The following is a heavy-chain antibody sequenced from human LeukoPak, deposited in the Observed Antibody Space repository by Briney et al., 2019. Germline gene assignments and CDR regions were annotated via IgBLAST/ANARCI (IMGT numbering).Heavy chain of an antibody. V-gene: IGHV4-34*01. Sequence: SETLSLTCAVYGGSFSGYYWSWIRQPPGKGLEWIGEINHSGSTNYNPSLKSRVTISVDTSKNQFSLKLSSVTAADTAVDYCARTRLGHYVWGSLNWFDPWGQGTLVTVSS. J-gene: IGHJ5*02. CDR2: INHSGST. D-gene: IGHD3-16*01. CDR1: GGSFSGYY. CDR3: ARTRLGHYVWGSLNWFDP.